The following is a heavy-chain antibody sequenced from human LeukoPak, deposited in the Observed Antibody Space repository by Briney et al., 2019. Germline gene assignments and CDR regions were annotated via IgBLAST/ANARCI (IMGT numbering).Heavy chain of an antibody. J-gene: IGHJ4*02. D-gene: IGHD5-18*01. CDR2: INTDGSST. V-gene: IGHV3-74*01. CDR1: GLTFSSYW. Sequence: GGSLRLSCAASGLTFSSYWMHWVRQAPGKGLVWVSRINTDGSSTSYADSVKGRFTISRDNAKNTLYLQMNSLRAEDTAVYYCASFLNGGYSYGTFDYWGQGTLVTVSS. CDR3: ASFLNGGYSYGTFDY.